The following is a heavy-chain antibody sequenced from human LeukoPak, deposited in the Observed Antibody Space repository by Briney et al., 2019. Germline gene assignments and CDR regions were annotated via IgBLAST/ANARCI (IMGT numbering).Heavy chain of an antibody. Sequence: ASVKVSCKASGYTFINYGISWLRQAPGQGLEWLGWITTYNGNTNYAQKLQGRVTMTTDTSTSTAYMELRSLRSDDTAVYYCARDLDWGINWFDPWGQGTLVTVAS. J-gene: IGHJ5*02. CDR2: ITTYNGNT. V-gene: IGHV1-18*01. CDR1: GYTFINYG. D-gene: IGHD7-27*01. CDR3: ARDLDWGINWFDP.